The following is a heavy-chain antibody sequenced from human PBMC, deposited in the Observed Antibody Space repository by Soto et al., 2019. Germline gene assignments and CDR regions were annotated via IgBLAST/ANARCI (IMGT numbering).Heavy chain of an antibody. V-gene: IGHV4-59*08. CDR3: ARQVGNYFDY. J-gene: IGHJ4*01. D-gene: IGHD1-26*01. CDR2: IYYSGGT. CDR1: GGSISSYH. Sequence: SETLSLTWTVSGGSISSYHWRWIRQPPGKGLEWIGYIYYSGGTNYNPSLKSRVTISVDTSKNQFSLKLSSVTAADTAVYYCARQVGNYFDYWGQGTLVTVSS.